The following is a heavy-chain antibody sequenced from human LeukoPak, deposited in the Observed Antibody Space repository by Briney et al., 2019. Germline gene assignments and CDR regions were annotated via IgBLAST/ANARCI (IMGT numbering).Heavy chain of an antibody. D-gene: IGHD7-27*01. CDR2: MSPNSGDT. V-gene: IGHV1-8*01. CDR3: ARGPPNWGYDY. Sequence: ASVKVACKASGYTFTSYDFNWVRQATGQRPEWMGWMSPNSGDTGYAQKFQDRVTMTRNTSISTAYMELSSLRSDDTAVYYCARGPPNWGYDYWGPGTLVTVSS. J-gene: IGHJ4*02. CDR1: GYTFTSYD.